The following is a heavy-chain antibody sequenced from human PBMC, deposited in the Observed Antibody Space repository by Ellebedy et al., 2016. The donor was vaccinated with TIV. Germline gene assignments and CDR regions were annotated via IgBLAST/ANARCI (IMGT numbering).Heavy chain of an antibody. CDR3: AREAILVSEEAFPVSMNY. D-gene: IGHD3-3*02. CDR1: GGTFSSYA. J-gene: IGHJ4*02. V-gene: IGHV1-69*04. Sequence: AASVKVSCKASGGTFSSYAISWVRQAPGQGLEWMGRIIPILGIANYAQKFQGRVTITADKSTSTAYMELSSLTSEDTAVYYCAREAILVSEEAFPVSMNYWGQGTLVTVSS. CDR2: IIPILGIA.